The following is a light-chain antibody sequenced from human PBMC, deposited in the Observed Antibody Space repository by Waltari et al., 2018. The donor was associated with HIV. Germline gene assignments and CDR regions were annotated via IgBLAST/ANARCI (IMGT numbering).Light chain of an antibody. Sequence: QSALTQPASVSGSPGQSVTISCTGPTIHHNSVSWYQQHPAKAPKLIIFESTYRPSGVSNRFSGSKSGNTASLTISGLQGEDEAHYYCSSYTASGSVIFGGGTNLTVL. CDR1: TIHHNS. V-gene: IGLV2-14*03. CDR2: EST. CDR3: SSYTASGSVI. J-gene: IGLJ2*01.